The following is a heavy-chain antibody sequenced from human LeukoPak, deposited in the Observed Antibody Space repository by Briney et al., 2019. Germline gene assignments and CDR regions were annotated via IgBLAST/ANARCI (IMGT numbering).Heavy chain of an antibody. CDR2: IYTSGST. J-gene: IGHJ4*02. Sequence: SETLSLTCTVSGGSISSGSYYWSWIRQPAGKGLEWIGRIYTSGSTNYNPSLKSRVTISVDTSKNQFSLKLSSVTAADTAVYYCARGLVPAAIQTASRGYYFDYWAREPWSPSPQ. V-gene: IGHV4-61*02. CDR1: GGSISSGSYY. CDR3: ARGLVPAAIQTASRGYYFDY. D-gene: IGHD2-2*01.